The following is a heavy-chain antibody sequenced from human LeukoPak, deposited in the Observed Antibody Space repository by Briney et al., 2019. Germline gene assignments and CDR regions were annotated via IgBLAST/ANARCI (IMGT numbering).Heavy chain of an antibody. CDR2: ISSSSSYI. CDR3: ARENDGYTGAFDI. V-gene: IGHV3-21*01. J-gene: IGHJ3*02. Sequence: GGSLRLSCAASRFTFSSYSMNWVRQAPGKGLEWVSSISSSSSYIYYADSVKGRFTISRDNAKNSLYLQMNSLRAEDTAVYYCARENDGYTGAFDIWGQGTMVTVSS. CDR1: RFTFSSYS. D-gene: IGHD5-24*01.